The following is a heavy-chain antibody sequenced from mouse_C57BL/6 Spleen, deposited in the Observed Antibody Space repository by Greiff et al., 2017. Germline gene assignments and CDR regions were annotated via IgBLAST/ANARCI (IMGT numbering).Heavy chain of an antibody. CDR3: RHEETGGFDY. J-gene: IGHJ2*01. CDR2: YPGSGNTY. Sequence: VQLQQSGPGLVKPGASVKMSCKASGYTFTDYYMHWVKQKPGKGLEWIGEIYPGSGNTYYNEKFKGKATLTADKSSSTVYMELSRLTSEDSAVYFCARHEETGGFDYWGQGTTLTVSS. D-gene: IGHD4-1*01. V-gene: IGHV1-83*01. CDR1: YTFTDYYM.